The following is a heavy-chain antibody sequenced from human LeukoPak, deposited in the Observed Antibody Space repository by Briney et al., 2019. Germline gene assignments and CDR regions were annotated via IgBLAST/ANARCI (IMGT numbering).Heavy chain of an antibody. Sequence: ETLSLTCAVYGGSFSGYYWSWIRQPPGKGLEWISVIYSDGNTYYADSVKGRFTISRDTFQNTVYLQLNSLRAEDTAVYYCATPSGGYWGQGTLVTVSS. V-gene: IGHV3-66*04. CDR1: GGSFSGYY. D-gene: IGHD6-25*01. J-gene: IGHJ4*02. CDR3: ATPSGGY. CDR2: IYSDGNT.